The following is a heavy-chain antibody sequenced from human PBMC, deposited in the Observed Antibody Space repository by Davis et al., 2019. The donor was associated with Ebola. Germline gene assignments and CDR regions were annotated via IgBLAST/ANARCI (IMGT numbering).Heavy chain of an antibody. CDR2: INQDESEK. Sequence: PGGSLRLSCAASGFIFSSYWMSWVRQAPGKGLEWVANINQDESEKYYVDSVKGRFTISRDNAKNSLYLQMNSLRAEDTAVYYCTSLEYSNSPGNDYYMHVWGKGTTVTVSS. D-gene: IGHD6-6*01. CDR1: GFIFSSYW. J-gene: IGHJ6*03. V-gene: IGHV3-7*03. CDR3: TSLEYSNSPGNDYYMHV.